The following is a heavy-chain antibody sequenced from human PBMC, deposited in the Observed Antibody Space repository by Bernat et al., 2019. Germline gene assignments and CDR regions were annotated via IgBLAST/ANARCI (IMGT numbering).Heavy chain of an antibody. J-gene: IGHJ3*02. CDR3: ARGGEQWLVLEMDACEI. CDR1: GFTFSSYA. D-gene: IGHD6-19*01. CDR2: ISYDGSNK. Sequence: QVQLVESGGGVVQPGRSLRLSCAASGFTFSSYAMHWVRQAPGKGLEWVAVISYDGSNKYYADSVKGRFTISRDNSKNTLYLQINSLRAEDTAVYYCARGGEQWLVLEMDACEIWGQGTMVTVSS. V-gene: IGHV3-30*07.